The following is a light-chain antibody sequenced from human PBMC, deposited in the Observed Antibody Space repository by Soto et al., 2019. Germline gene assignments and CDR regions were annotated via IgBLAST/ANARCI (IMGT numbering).Light chain of an antibody. Sequence: SVLTQPPSASGSTGQSVTISCTGTSRDVGGYTYVSWYQQHPGKAPKLLIFEVNKRPSGVPDRFSGSKSGNTASLTVSGLQAEDEGDYYCSSYAGDNNPYVFGTGTKVTVL. CDR1: SRDVGGYTY. V-gene: IGLV2-8*01. CDR2: EVN. CDR3: SSYAGDNNPYV. J-gene: IGLJ1*01.